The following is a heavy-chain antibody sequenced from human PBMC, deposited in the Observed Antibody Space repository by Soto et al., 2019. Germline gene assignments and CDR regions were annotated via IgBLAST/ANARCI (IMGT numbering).Heavy chain of an antibody. CDR1: GYTFTGYA. Sequence: QVQLVQSGAEEKKPGASVKVSCKASGYTFTGYAMHWVRQAPGQRLEWMGWINAGNGNTKYSKKFQGGATITRDTSASTAYMEPSSLRSEDTAVYYCARAVAVPADFDYWGQGTLVTVSS. CDR3: ARAVAVPADFDY. V-gene: IGHV1-3*05. CDR2: INAGNGNT. D-gene: IGHD6-19*01. J-gene: IGHJ4*02.